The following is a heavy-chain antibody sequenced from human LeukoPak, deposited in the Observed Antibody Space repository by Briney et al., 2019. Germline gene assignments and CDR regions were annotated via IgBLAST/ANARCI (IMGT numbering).Heavy chain of an antibody. D-gene: IGHD4-11*01. V-gene: IGHV1-18*01. Sequence: EASVKVSCKASGYTFTSYGISWVRQAPGQGLEWMGWISAYNGNTNYAQKLQGRVTMTTDTSTSTAYMELRSLRSDDTAVYYCASSAGDYSTSDYYYYMDVWGKGTTVTVSS. CDR3: ASSAGDYSTSDYYYYMDV. CDR1: GYTFTSYG. J-gene: IGHJ6*03. CDR2: ISAYNGNT.